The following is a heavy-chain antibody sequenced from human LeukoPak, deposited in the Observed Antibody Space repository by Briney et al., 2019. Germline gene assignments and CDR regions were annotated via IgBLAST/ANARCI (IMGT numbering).Heavy chain of an antibody. J-gene: IGHJ4*02. CDR2: INPSGGST. V-gene: IGHV1-46*01. CDR1: GYTFTSYY. Sequence: ASVTVSCTASGYTFTSYYMHWVRQAPGQGLEWMGIINPSGGSTSYAQKFQGRVTMTRDTSTSTVYMELSSLRSEDTAVYYCARDGAGDYFDYWGQGTLVTVSS. CDR3: ARDGAGDYFDY. D-gene: IGHD3-10*01.